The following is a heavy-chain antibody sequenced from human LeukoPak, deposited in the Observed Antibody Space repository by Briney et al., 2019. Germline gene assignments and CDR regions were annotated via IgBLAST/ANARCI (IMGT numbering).Heavy chain of an antibody. CDR1: GGSLSSSNW. CDR3: ARGREYYGSGSYVHYFDY. V-gene: IGHV4-4*02. J-gene: IGHJ4*02. Sequence: PSETLSLTCAVNGGSLSSSNWWSWVRQPPGKGLEWIGEIYHSGSTNYNPSLKSRVTISVDKSKNQFSLKLSSVTAADTAVYSCARGREYYGSGSYVHYFDYWGQGTLVTVSS. CDR2: IYHSGST. D-gene: IGHD3-10*01.